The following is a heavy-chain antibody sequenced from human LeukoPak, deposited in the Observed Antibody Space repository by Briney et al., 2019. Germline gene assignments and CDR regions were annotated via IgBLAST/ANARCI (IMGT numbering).Heavy chain of an antibody. D-gene: IGHD4-17*01. CDR3: ARDLAYGDDGL. CDR2: ISSSSSYI. Sequence: GGSLRLSCAASGFTFSSYVMHWVRQAPGKGLEWVAFISSSSSYIFYADSLKGRFTISRDNAKNSLYLQMNSLRADDTAVYYCARDLAYGDDGLWGQGTLVTVSS. V-gene: IGHV3-21*01. J-gene: IGHJ4*02. CDR1: GFTFSSYV.